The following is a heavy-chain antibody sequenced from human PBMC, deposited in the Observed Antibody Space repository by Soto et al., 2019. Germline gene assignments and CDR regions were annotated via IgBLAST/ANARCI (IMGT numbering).Heavy chain of an antibody. CDR2: ISYDGSNK. CDR1: GFTFSSYG. CDR3: AKDMNSGYGFNYYYYGMDV. V-gene: IGHV3-30*18. Sequence: QVQLVESGGGVVQPGRSLRLSCAASGFTFSSYGMHWVRQAPGKGLERVAVISYDGSNKYYADSVKGRFTISRDNSKNTLYLQMNSLRAEDTAVYYCAKDMNSGYGFNYYYYGMDVWGQGTTVTVSS. D-gene: IGHD5-12*01. J-gene: IGHJ6*02.